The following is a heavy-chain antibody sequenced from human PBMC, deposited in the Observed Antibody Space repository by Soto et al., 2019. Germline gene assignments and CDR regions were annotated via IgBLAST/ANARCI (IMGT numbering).Heavy chain of an antibody. D-gene: IGHD6-13*01. CDR2: IIPIFGTA. V-gene: IGHV1-69*01. J-gene: IGHJ6*02. CDR1: GGTFSSYA. Sequence: QVQLVQSGAEVKKPGSSVKVSCKASGGTFSSYAISWVRQAPGQGLEWMGGIIPIFGTANYAQKFQGRVTITADESTSTAYMELRSLRSEDTAVYYCARSSSAAGTGYYYYYGMDVWGQGTTVTVSS. CDR3: ARSSSAAGTGYYYYYGMDV.